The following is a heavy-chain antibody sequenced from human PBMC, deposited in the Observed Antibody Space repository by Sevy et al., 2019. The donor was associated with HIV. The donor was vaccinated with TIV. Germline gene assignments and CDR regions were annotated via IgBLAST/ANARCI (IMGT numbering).Heavy chain of an antibody. V-gene: IGHV3-21*01. D-gene: IGHD3-10*01. CDR3: ATVPWYYGSWSYYRSYYYMDV. CDR1: GFTFSSYS. CDR2: ISSSSSYK. J-gene: IGHJ6*03. Sequence: GGSLRLSCAASGFTFSSYSMNWVRQAPGKGLEWVSSISSSSSYKYYADSVKGRFTISRDNAKNSLYLQMNSLRAEDTAVYYCATVPWYYGSWSYYRSYYYMDVWGKGTTVTVSS.